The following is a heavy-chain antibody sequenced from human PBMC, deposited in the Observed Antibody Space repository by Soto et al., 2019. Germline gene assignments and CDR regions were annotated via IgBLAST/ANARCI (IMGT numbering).Heavy chain of an antibody. CDR2: INSDGRST. V-gene: IGHV3-74*01. CDR1: GFTFSSYW. D-gene: IGHD3-3*01. Sequence: PGGSLRLSCAASGFTFSSYWMHWVRQAPGKGLVWVSRINSDGRSTSYADSVKGRFTISRDNAKNTLYLQMNSLRAEDTAVYYCARELSYDFWSGYYIPPYGMDVWGQGTTVTVS. J-gene: IGHJ6*02. CDR3: ARELSYDFWSGYYIPPYGMDV.